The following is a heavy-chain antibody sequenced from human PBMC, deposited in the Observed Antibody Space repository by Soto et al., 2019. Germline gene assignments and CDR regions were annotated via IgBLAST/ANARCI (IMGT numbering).Heavy chain of an antibody. CDR1: GFTFSSYA. J-gene: IGHJ4*02. V-gene: IGHV3-23*01. D-gene: IGHD5-18*01. CDR3: AKVKVSAMAVPVFDY. CDR2: VSGSGGST. Sequence: GSLRLSCAASGFTFSSYAMSWVRQAPGKGLEWVSAVSGSGGSTYSADSVKCRFTISRDNSKNTLYLQMSSMRAEDTAVYYCAKVKVSAMAVPVFDYWGQGP.